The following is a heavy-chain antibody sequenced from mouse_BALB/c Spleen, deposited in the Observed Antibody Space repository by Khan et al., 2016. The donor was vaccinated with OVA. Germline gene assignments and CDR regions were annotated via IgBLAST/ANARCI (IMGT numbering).Heavy chain of an antibody. CDR2: IWSGGST. CDR1: GFSLTSYG. D-gene: IGHD1-2*01. Sequence: QVQLQQSGPGLVQPSQSLSITCTVSGFSLTSYGIHWVRQSPGKGLEWLGVIWSGGSTDYNAAFISRLSISKDNTKSQAFFKMNSPQADDTATYYCPGNGVFHYYGLGGMDYWGQGASVTVSS. J-gene: IGHJ4*01. CDR3: PGNGVFHYYGLGGMDY. V-gene: IGHV2-4-1*01.